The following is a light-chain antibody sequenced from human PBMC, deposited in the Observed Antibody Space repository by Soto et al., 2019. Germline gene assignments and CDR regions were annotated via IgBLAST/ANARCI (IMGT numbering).Light chain of an antibody. Sequence: DIQMTQSPATLSASVGDRVTITCRARQSISIWLDWYQQKPGKAPKLLIYDASILESGVPSRFSGSGSGTEFTLTISSLQTDDFATYCCQQYNSYRTFGQGTKVEIK. CDR3: QQYNSYRT. CDR2: DAS. CDR1: QSISIW. V-gene: IGKV1-5*01. J-gene: IGKJ1*01.